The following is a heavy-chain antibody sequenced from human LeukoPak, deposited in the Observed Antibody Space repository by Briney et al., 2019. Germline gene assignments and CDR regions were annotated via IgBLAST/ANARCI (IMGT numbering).Heavy chain of an antibody. Sequence: ASVKVSCKASGYTFNDYGVSWVRQAPGQGLEWMGWISTYNDKTNYAQKFQGRGTLTTDISTSTVYMELRSLTSDDTAVYYCAKEGGGRFDYWGQGTLVTVSS. CDR3: AKEGGGRFDY. J-gene: IGHJ4*02. CDR2: ISTYNDKT. D-gene: IGHD3-16*01. V-gene: IGHV1-18*01. CDR1: GYTFNDYG.